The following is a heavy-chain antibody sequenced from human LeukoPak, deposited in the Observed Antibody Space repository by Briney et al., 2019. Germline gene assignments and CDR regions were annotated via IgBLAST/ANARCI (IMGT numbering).Heavy chain of an antibody. CDR3: ARGYDYVWGSYRYTHAFDI. V-gene: IGHV4-38-2*02. D-gene: IGHD3-16*02. J-gene: IGHJ3*02. Sequence: SETLSLTCTVSGYSISSGYFWGWMRQPPGKGLEWIGSIYQSETAHYNPSLKSRVTISVDTSKNQFSLKLSSVTAADTAVYYCARGYDYVWGSYRYTHAFDIWGQGTMVTVSS. CDR2: IYQSETA. CDR1: GYSISSGYF.